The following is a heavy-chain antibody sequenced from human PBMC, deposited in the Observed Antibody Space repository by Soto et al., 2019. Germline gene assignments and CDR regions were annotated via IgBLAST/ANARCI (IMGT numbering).Heavy chain of an antibody. CDR2: TIPIFRTA. V-gene: IGHV1-69*12. D-gene: IGHD6-6*01. CDR1: GGTFNSYA. CDR3: ASQQLGPSYYYGMDV. J-gene: IGHJ6*02. Sequence: QVQLVQSGAEVKKPGSSVKVSCKXXGGTFNSYAISWVRQAPGQGLEWMGGTIPIFRTADYAQKFQGRVTITADESTSTAYMELSSLRSEDTAVYYCASQQLGPSYYYGMDVWGQGTTVTVSS.